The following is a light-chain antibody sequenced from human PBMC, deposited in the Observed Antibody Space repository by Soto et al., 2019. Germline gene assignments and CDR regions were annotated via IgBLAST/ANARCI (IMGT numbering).Light chain of an antibody. CDR3: QQYATSPWT. V-gene: IGKV3-20*01. CDR2: TAS. J-gene: IGKJ1*01. CDR1: QSVSSTY. Sequence: EIVLTHSPRGVSLSPGERATPACRAIQSVSSTYLAWYQQKPGQAPRLLIYTASSRATGIPDRFSGSGSGTDFTLTISRLEPEDFAVYYCQQYATSPWTFGQGTKVDIK.